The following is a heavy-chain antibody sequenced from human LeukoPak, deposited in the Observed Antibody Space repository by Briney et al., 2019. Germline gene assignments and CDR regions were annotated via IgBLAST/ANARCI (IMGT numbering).Heavy chain of an antibody. J-gene: IGHJ4*02. V-gene: IGHV3-23*01. Sequence: GFTXXXYAMSWVRQAPGKGLEWVSAISGSGGSTYYADSVKGRFTISRDNSKNTLYLQMNSLRAEDTAVYYCAKETFWSGTFWGQGTLVTVSS. CDR3: AKETFWSGTF. CDR1: GFTXXXYA. CDR2: ISGSGGST. D-gene: IGHD3-3*01.